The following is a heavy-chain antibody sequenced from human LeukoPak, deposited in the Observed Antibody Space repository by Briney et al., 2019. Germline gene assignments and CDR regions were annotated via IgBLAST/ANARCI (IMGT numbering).Heavy chain of an antibody. V-gene: IGHV1-2*02. D-gene: IGHD3-22*01. J-gene: IGHJ4*02. CDR2: INPNSGGT. Sequence: GASVKVSCKASGYTFGSNYMHWVRQAPGQGLEWMGWINPNSGGTNYAQKFQGRVTMTRDTSISTAYMELSRLKSDDTAFYYCAKYYYDSYEGYYFDYWGQGTLVTVSS. CDR1: GYTFGSNY. CDR3: AKYYYDSYEGYYFDY.